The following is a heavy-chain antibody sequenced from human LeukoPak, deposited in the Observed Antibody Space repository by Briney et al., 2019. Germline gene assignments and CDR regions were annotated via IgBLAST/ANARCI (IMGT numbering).Heavy chain of an antibody. CDR1: GYTFTSYY. CDR3: ARGVRYYGSGYYFDY. CDR2: INPSGGST. Sequence: ASVKVSCKASGYTFTSYYMHWVRQAPGQGLEWMGIINPSGGSTSYAQKFQGRVTMTRDTSTSTVYMELSSLRSEDTAVYYYARGVRYYGSGYYFDYWGQGTLVTVSS. D-gene: IGHD3-10*01. V-gene: IGHV1-46*01. J-gene: IGHJ4*02.